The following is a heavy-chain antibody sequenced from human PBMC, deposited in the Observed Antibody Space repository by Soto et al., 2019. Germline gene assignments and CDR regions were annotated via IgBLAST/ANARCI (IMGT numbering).Heavy chain of an antibody. J-gene: IGHJ4*02. CDR2: ISYDGSNK. CDR1: GFTFSSYG. Sequence: GGSLRLSCAASGFTFSSYGMHWVRQAPGKGLEWVAVISYDGSNKYYADSVKGRFTISRDNSKNTLYLQMNSLRAEDTAVYYCVGIQLWSDFDYWGQGTLVTVSS. D-gene: IGHD5-18*01. CDR3: VGIQLWSDFDY. V-gene: IGHV3-30*03.